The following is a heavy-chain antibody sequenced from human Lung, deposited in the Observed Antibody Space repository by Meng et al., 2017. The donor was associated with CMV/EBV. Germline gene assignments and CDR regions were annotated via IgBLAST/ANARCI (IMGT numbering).Heavy chain of an antibody. Sequence: LSTNGVGVGWIRQPPRKALEWLALIYWDDYKRYSPSLKSRLTITKDTSKNQVVLTMTNMDPVDTATYYCARRPSSYYDSSGYFFADYWGQGTLVTVSS. V-gene: IGHV2-5*02. J-gene: IGHJ4*02. CDR2: IYWDDYK. CDR3: ARRPSSYYDSSGYFFADY. D-gene: IGHD3-22*01. CDR1: LSTNGVG.